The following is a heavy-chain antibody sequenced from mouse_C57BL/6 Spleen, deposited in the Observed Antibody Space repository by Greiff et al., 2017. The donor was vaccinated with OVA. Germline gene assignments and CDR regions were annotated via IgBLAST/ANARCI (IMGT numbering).Heavy chain of an antibody. CDR3: ARNYDYGNYFDY. D-gene: IGHD2-4*01. V-gene: IGHV1-82*01. Sequence: VKLQQSGPELVKPGASVKISCKASGYAFSSSWMNWVKQRPGKGLEWIGRIYPGDGDTNYNGKFKGKATLTADKSSSTAYMQLSSLTSEDSAVYFCARNYDYGNYFDYWGQGTTLTVSS. CDR2: IYPGDGDT. CDR1: GYAFSSSW. J-gene: IGHJ2*01.